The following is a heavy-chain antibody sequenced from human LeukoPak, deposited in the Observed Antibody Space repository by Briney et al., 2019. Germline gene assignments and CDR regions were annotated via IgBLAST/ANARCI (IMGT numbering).Heavy chain of an antibody. V-gene: IGHV3-21*01. CDR1: GFTFSSYS. CDR2: ISSSSSYI. CDR3: ARASHITISLDAFDI. D-gene: IGHD3-3*01. J-gene: IGHJ3*02. Sequence: GGSLRFSCAASGFTFSSYSMNWVRQAPGKGLEWVSSISSSSSYIYYADSVKGRFTISRDNAKNSLYLQMNSLRAEDTAVYYCARASHITISLDAFDIWGQGTMVTVSS.